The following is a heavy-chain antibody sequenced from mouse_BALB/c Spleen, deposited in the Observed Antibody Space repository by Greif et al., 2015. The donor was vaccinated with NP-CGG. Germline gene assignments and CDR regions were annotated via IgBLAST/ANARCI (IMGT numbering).Heavy chain of an antibody. CDR1: GFTFSSHA. Sequence: EVMLVESGGGLVKPGGSLKVSCAASGFTFSSHAMSWVRQSPEKRLEWVAEISSGGSYTYYPDTVTGRFTISRDNAKNTLCLEMSSLRSEDTAMYYCARIGRGYAMDYWGQGTSVTVSS. V-gene: IGHV5-9-4*01. J-gene: IGHJ4*01. CDR3: ARIGRGYAMDY. D-gene: IGHD3-3*01. CDR2: ISSGGSYT.